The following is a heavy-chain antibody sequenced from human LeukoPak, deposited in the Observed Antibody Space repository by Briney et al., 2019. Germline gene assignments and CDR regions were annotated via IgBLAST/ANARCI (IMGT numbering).Heavy chain of an antibody. J-gene: IGHJ4*02. CDR1: GFTFSSYA. V-gene: IGHV3-23*01. D-gene: IGHD2-15*01. CDR2: ISGSGGST. CDR3: AKTPGCSGGSCPPFYFDY. Sequence: GGSLRLSCAASGFTFSSYAMSWVRQAPGKGLEWVSAISGSGGSTYYADSVKGRFTISRDSSKNTLYLQMNSLRAEDTAVYYCAKTPGCSGGSCPPFYFDYWGQGTLVTVSS.